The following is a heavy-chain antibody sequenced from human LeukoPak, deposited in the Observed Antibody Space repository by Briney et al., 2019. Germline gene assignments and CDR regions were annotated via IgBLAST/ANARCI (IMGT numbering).Heavy chain of an antibody. CDR1: GDTFSTFA. V-gene: IGHV1-69*04. CDR2: IIPILGIT. CDR3: ARRDEDCSGGTCYNPLDY. J-gene: IGHJ4*02. D-gene: IGHD2-15*01. Sequence: ASVKVSCKASGDTFSTFAITWVRQAPGQGLEWVGRIIPILGITNYAQKFQGRVTITADKSTGTAYMDLRSLRSDDTAVYYCARRDEDCSGGTCYNPLDYWGQGTLVTVSS.